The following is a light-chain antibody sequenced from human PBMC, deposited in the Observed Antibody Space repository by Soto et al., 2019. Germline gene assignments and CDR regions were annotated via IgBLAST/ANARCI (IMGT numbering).Light chain of an antibody. J-gene: IGKJ1*01. CDR1: QTFSSSY. CDR2: GAS. V-gene: IGKV3-20*01. CDR3: QQYGSSPRT. Sequence: EIVLTQSPGTLSLSPGERAALSCRASQTFSSSYLALYQQKPGQAPRLLIYGASNRATGIPDRFSGSGSGTDFTLTISRLEPEDFAVYYCQQYGSSPRTFGQGTKVDIK.